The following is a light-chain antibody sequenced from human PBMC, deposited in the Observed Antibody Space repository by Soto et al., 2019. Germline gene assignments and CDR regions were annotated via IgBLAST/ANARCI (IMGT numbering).Light chain of an antibody. Sequence: EIVMTQSPATLSVSPGERATLSCRASQSVSSNLAWYQQKPGQAPRLLIYGASTRATGIPARFSGSGSGTEFTLTISSLQSEDFAVYHCQQYNNWPPAYTFGQGTKVDIK. J-gene: IGKJ2*01. V-gene: IGKV3-15*01. CDR1: QSVSSN. CDR3: QQYNNWPPAYT. CDR2: GAS.